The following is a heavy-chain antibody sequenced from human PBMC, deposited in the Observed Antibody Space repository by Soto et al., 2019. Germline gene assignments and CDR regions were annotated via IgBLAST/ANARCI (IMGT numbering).Heavy chain of an antibody. V-gene: IGHV5-51*01. CDR3: ARRELDPYYYYGMDV. D-gene: IGHD1-1*01. Sequence: GESLKISCKGSGYSFTSYWIGWVRQMPGKGLEWMGIIYPGDSDTRYSPSFQGQVTISADKSISTAYLQWSSLKASDTAMYYCARRELDPYYYYGMDVWGQGTTVTVSS. J-gene: IGHJ6*02. CDR2: IYPGDSDT. CDR1: GYSFTSYW.